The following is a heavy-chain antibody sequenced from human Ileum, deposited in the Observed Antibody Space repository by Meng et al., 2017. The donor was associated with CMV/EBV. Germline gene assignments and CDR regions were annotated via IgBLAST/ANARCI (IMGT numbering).Heavy chain of an antibody. CDR3: ARGYSGTYRADY. D-gene: IGHD1-26*01. V-gene: IGHV3-74*01. CDR1: GFTFSSSW. J-gene: IGHJ4*02. CDR2: INSDGTSA. Sequence: CAASGFTFSSSWMHWVRQVPGKGLVWVSRINSDGTSASYADSVQGRFTISRDNAKSTLYLQMNSLRAEDTAVYYCARGYSGTYRADYWGQGTLVTVSS.